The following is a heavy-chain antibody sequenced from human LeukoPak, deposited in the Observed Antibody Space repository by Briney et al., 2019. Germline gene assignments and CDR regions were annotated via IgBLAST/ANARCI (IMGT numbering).Heavy chain of an antibody. D-gene: IGHD5-18*01. CDR2: ISAYNGNT. Sequence: ASVKVSCKASGYTFTSYGISWVRQAPGQGLEWMGWISAYNGNTNYAQKLQGGVTMTTDTSTSTAYMELRSLRSDDTAVYYCARMLGIGGYSYGSVYYYMDVWGKGTTVTISS. J-gene: IGHJ6*03. CDR1: GYTFTSYG. V-gene: IGHV1-18*01. CDR3: ARMLGIGGYSYGSVYYYMDV.